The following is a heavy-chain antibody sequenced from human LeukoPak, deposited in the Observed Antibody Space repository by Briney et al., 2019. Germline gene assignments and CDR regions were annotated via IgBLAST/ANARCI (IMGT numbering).Heavy chain of an antibody. Sequence: PSETLSLTCTVSGGSISSNYWSWIRQPPGKGLEWIGYIYYSGYTNYNPSLKSRVTISVDTSNNQFSLKLSSVTAADTAVYYCARHGRDGYNYGPVVYYWGQGTLVTVSS. V-gene: IGHV4-59*08. D-gene: IGHD5-24*01. CDR2: IYYSGYT. CDR1: GGSISSNY. CDR3: ARHGRDGYNYGPVVYY. J-gene: IGHJ4*02.